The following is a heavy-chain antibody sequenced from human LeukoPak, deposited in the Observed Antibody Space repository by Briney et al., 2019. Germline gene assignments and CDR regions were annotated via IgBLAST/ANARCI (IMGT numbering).Heavy chain of an antibody. CDR2: IYYSGST. Sequence: SETLSLTCTVSGGSISSSSYYWGWIRQPPGKGLEWIGSIYYSGSTYYNSSLKSRVTISVDTSSNQFSLKLSSVTAADTAVYYCARGLLYYDYVWGSYRKYYFDYWGQGTLVTVSS. V-gene: IGHV4-39*01. D-gene: IGHD3-16*02. J-gene: IGHJ4*02. CDR1: GGSISSSSYY. CDR3: ARGLLYYDYVWGSYRKYYFDY.